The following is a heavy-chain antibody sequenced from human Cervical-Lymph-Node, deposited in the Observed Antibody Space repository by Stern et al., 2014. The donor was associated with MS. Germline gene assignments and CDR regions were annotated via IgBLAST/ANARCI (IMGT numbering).Heavy chain of an antibody. Sequence: QVQLQESGPGLVKPSETLSLTCAVSGDSISSYTHYWAWIRQPPGKGLAWIGSVYYSGATYYTPSLKSPVPIPVDTSKNHFSLGLNSVTAADTAVYYCAKHACTGAACPFDLWGQGTLVTVSS. CDR1: GDSISSYTHY. D-gene: IGHD2-8*02. J-gene: IGHJ4*02. CDR2: VYYSGAT. CDR3: AKHACTGAACPFDL. V-gene: IGHV4-39*01.